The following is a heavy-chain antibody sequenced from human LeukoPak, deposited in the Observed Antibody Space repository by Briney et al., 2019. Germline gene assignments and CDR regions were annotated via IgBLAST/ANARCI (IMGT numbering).Heavy chain of an antibody. CDR1: GFTFSSYG. V-gene: IGHV3-23*01. CDR3: AKGGITMVPRRRPLDFDY. Sequence: GGTLRLSCAASGFTFSSYGRSWVRKAPGKGLEGVSAISGSGGSTYYADSVKGRFTISRDNSKNSLYLQMNSRRAEDTAVYYCAKGGITMVPRRRPLDFDYWGQGTLVTVSS. CDR2: ISGSGGST. D-gene: IGHD3-10*01. J-gene: IGHJ4*02.